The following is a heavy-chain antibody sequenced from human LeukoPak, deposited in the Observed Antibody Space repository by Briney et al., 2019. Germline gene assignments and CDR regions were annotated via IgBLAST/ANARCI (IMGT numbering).Heavy chain of an antibody. CDR2: IYSGGST. D-gene: IGHD5-18*01. V-gene: IGHV3-53*01. CDR1: GITVSSNY. J-gene: IGHJ4*02. Sequence: GGSLRLSCAASGITVSSNYMSWVRQAPGKGLEWVSVIYSGGSTYYADSVKGRFTISRDNSKNTLYLRVNSLRAEDTAVYYCARDTAMGSFDYWGQGTLVTVSS. CDR3: ARDTAMGSFDY.